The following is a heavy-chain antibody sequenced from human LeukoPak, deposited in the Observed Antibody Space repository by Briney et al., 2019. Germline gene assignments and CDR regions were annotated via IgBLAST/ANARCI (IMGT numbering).Heavy chain of an antibody. Sequence: SETLSLTCTVSGGSISTYYWSWIRQPPGKGLEWIGYIYYSGNTNCNPSLKSRVTISIDTSKNQFSLKLTSVTAADTAVYYCARVGSGSFDYWGQGTLVTVSS. V-gene: IGHV4-59*01. CDR1: GGSISTYY. D-gene: IGHD3-10*01. CDR3: ARVGSGSFDY. J-gene: IGHJ4*02. CDR2: IYYSGNT.